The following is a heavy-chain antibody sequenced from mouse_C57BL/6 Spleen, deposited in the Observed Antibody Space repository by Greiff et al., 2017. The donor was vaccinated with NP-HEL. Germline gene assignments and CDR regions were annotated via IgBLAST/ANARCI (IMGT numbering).Heavy chain of an antibody. Sequence: EVKLEESGGGLVQPGGSMKLSCVASGFTFSNYWMNWVRQSPEKGLEWVAQIRLKSDNYATHYAESVKGRFTISIDDSKSSVYLQMNNLRAEDTGIYYCTGVDGYWYFDVWGTGTTVTVSS. CDR2: IRLKSDNYAT. J-gene: IGHJ1*03. V-gene: IGHV6-3*01. D-gene: IGHD2-3*01. CDR1: GFTFSNYW. CDR3: TGVDGYWYFDV.